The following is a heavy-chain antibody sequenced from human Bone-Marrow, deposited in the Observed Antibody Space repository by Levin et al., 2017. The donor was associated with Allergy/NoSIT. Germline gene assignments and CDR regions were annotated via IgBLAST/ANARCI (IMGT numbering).Heavy chain of an antibody. CDR1: GFTFDDYA. D-gene: IGHD5-18*01. V-gene: IGHV3-9*01. CDR3: AKDLIPVDTAMGSTLGY. Sequence: PGGSLRLSCAASGFTFDDYAMHWVRQAPGKGLEWVSGISWNSGSIGYADSVKGRFTISRDNAKNSLYLQMNSLRAEDTALYYCAKDLIPVDTAMGSTLGYWGQGTLVTVSS. CDR2: ISWNSGSI. J-gene: IGHJ4*02.